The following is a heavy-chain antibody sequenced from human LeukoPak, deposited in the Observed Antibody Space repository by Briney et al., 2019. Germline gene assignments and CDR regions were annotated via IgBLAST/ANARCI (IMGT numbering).Heavy chain of an antibody. CDR3: AREGGDYDSSGYSTYFDY. D-gene: IGHD3-22*01. CDR1: GGSISSSSYY. Sequence: SQTLSLTCTVSGGSISSSSYYWGWIRQPPGKGLEWIGSIYYSGSTYYNPSLKSRVTISVDTSKNQFSLKLSSVTAADTAVYYCAREGGDYDSSGYSTYFDYWGQGTLVTVSS. V-gene: IGHV4-39*07. J-gene: IGHJ4*02. CDR2: IYYSGST.